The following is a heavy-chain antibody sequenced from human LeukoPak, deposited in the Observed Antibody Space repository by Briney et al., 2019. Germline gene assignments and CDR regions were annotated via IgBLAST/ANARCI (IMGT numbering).Heavy chain of an antibody. CDR1: GYTFTSYD. CDR2: MNPNSGNT. J-gene: IGHJ5*02. D-gene: IGHD2-15*01. Sequence: GASVKVSCKASGYTFTSYDINWVRQATGQGLEWMGWMNPNSGNTGYAQKFQGRVTMTGNTSISTAYMELSSLRSEDTAVYYCARDAVQYCSGGSCYSLDWFDPWGQGTLVTVSS. V-gene: IGHV1-8*01. CDR3: ARDAVQYCSGGSCYSLDWFDP.